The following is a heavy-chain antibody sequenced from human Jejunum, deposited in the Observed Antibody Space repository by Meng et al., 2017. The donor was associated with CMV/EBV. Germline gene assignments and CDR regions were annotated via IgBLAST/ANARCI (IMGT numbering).Heavy chain of an antibody. J-gene: IGHJ2*01. V-gene: IGHV7-4-1*02. Sequence: SGYTFTSYAMNWVRQAPGQGLEWMGWINTNTGNPTYAQGFTGRFVFSLDTSVSTACLQINSLEAEDTAVYYCARSGRIQLWYWYFDLWGRGTLVTVSS. CDR3: ARSGRIQLWYWYFDL. CDR2: INTNTGNP. D-gene: IGHD5-18*01. CDR1: GYTFTSYA.